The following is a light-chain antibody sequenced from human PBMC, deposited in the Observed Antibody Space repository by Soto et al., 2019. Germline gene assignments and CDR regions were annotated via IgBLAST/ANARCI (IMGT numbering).Light chain of an antibody. Sequence: QSVLTQPPSVSAAPGQKVTVSCSGSSSNIGNNHVSWYQHLPGTAPKVLIYDNNKRPSGIPDRFSGSKSPTSATLDITGRQTGDEADYYCGSWDRSLRGWVFGGGTKVTVL. CDR2: DNN. CDR1: SSNIGNNH. V-gene: IGLV1-51*01. J-gene: IGLJ3*02. CDR3: GSWDRSLRGWV.